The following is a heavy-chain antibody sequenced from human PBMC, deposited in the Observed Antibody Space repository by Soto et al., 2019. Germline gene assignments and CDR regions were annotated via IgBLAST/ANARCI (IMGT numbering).Heavy chain of an antibody. CDR3: ARATMVRGVPT. CDR1: GRSFRGYY. V-gene: IGHV4-34*01. Sequence: SETLSLTCAVYGRSFRGYYWSWIRQPPGKGLEWIGEINHSGSTNYNPSLKSRVTISVDTSKNQFSLKLSSVTAADTAVYYCARATMVRGVPTWGQGTMVT. J-gene: IGHJ3*01. D-gene: IGHD3-10*01. CDR2: INHSGST.